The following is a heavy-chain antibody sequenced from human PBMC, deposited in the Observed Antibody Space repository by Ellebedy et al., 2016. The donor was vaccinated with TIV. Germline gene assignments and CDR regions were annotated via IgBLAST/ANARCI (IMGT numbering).Heavy chain of an antibody. CDR3: ARGTKSSSSS. D-gene: IGHD6-6*01. V-gene: IGHV1-2*02. CDR2: INPVSGGT. Sequence: ASVKVSCXASGYTFSGYFMHWVRQAPGQGLEWMGWINPVSGGTNYAQKFQGRVSMTRDTPISTAYLELSSLTSDDTAIYFCARGTKSSSSSWGQGTLVTVSS. CDR1: GYTFSGYF. J-gene: IGHJ1*01.